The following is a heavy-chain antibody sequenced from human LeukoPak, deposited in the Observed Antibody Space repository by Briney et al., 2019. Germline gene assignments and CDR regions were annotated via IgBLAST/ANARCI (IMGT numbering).Heavy chain of an antibody. CDR3: AKGGSSSWHSFGY. V-gene: IGHV1-69*05. CDR1: GGTFSSYA. CDR2: IIPIFGTA. D-gene: IGHD6-13*01. Sequence: VASVRVSCKASGGTFSSYAISWVRQAPGQGLEWMGGIIPIFGTANYAQKFQGRVTITTDESTSTAYMELSSLRAEDTAVYYCAKGGSSSWHSFGYWGQGTLVTVSS. J-gene: IGHJ4*02.